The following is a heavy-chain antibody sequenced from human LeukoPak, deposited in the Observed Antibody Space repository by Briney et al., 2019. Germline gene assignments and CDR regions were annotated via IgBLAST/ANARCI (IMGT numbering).Heavy chain of an antibody. CDR3: ARHGSSGGSLDY. D-gene: IGHD2-15*01. Sequence: PSETLSLTCTVSGGSIRSYYWSWIRQPAGEGLEWIGRISGSGSTNYNPSLKSRVTISVDTSKNQFSLKLSSVTAADTAVYYCARHGSSGGSLDYWGQGTLVTVSS. V-gene: IGHV4-4*07. CDR1: GGSIRSYY. J-gene: IGHJ4*02. CDR2: ISGSGST.